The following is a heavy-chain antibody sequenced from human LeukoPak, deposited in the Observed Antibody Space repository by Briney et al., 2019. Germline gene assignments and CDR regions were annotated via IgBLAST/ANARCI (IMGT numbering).Heavy chain of an antibody. CDR3: ARGAYAPDAFDI. CDR2: IYYSGST. D-gene: IGHD3-16*01. J-gene: IGHJ3*02. CDR1: GGSVSSGSYY. V-gene: IGHV4-61*01. Sequence: SETLSLTCTVSGGSVSSGSYYWSWIRQPPGTGLEWIGYIYYSGSTNYNPSLKSRVTISVDTSKNQFSLKLSSVTAADTAVYYCARGAYAPDAFDIWGQGTMVTVSS.